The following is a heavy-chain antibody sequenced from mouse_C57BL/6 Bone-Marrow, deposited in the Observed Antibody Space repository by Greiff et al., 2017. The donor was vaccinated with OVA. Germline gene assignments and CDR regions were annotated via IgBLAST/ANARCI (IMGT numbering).Heavy chain of an antibody. Sequence: QVQLQQSGPGLVQPSQSLSITCTVSGFSLTSYGVHWVRQSPGKGLEWLGVIWSGGSTDYNAAFISRLSISKDNSKSPVFVKMNSRQADDTAIDDCASYYEYDEAWFAYWGQGTLVTVSA. D-gene: IGHD2-4*01. CDR1: GFSLTSYG. CDR2: IWSGGST. J-gene: IGHJ3*01. CDR3: ASYYEYDEAWFAY. V-gene: IGHV2-2*01.